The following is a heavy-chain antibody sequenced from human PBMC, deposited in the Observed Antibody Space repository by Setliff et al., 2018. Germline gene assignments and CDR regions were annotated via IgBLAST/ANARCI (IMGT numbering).Heavy chain of an antibody. CDR3: ASIDWGENFYNMDV. Sequence: GESLKLSCGASGFTFRKYWMYWVRQVPGKGLVWVSRINGDGTITNYADSVKGRFTNSRDNAKNTLYLQMNSLRGEDTAVYFCASIDWGENFYNMDVWGKGTTVTVS. J-gene: IGHJ6*03. D-gene: IGHD7-27*01. CDR2: INGDGTIT. CDR1: GFTFRKYW. V-gene: IGHV3-74*01.